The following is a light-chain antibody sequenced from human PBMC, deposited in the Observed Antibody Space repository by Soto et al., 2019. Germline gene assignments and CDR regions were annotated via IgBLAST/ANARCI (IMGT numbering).Light chain of an antibody. CDR2: GAS. J-gene: IGKJ1*01. Sequence: DIQMTQSPSSVSASVGDRVTITCRASQGISGYLAWYQQIPGKVPKLLISGASTLHSGVPSRFSGSGSGTEFTLTISSLQPEDVGTYYCQKYNSAPWTFGLGTTVEIK. CDR3: QKYNSAPWT. V-gene: IGKV1-27*01. CDR1: QGISGY.